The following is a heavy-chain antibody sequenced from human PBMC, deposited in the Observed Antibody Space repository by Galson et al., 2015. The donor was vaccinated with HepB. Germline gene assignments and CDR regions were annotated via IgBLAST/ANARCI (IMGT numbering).Heavy chain of an antibody. D-gene: IGHD6-6*01. CDR1: GGSFSGYY. V-gene: IGHV4-34*01. Sequence: ETLSLTCAVYGGSFSGYYWSWIRQPPGKGLEWIGEINHSGSTNYNPSLKSRVTISVDTSKNQFSLKLSSVTAADTAVYCCARRLPLVRRVFDYWGQGTLVTVSS. J-gene: IGHJ4*02. CDR2: INHSGST. CDR3: ARRLPLVRRVFDY.